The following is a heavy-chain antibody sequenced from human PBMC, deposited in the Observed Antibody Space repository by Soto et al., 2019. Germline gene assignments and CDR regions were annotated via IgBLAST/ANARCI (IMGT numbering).Heavy chain of an antibody. D-gene: IGHD1-26*01. V-gene: IGHV3-23*01. J-gene: IGHJ6*02. CDR1: GFTFSSYA. Sequence: EVQLLESGGGLVQPGGSLRLSCAASGFTFSSYAMSWVRQAPGKGLEWVSAISGSGGSTYYADSVKGRFTISRDKSKNTLYLQMNSLRAEDTAVYYCAKGQHRGYLYYYYGMDVWGQGTTVTVSS. CDR2: ISGSGGST. CDR3: AKGQHRGYLYYYYGMDV.